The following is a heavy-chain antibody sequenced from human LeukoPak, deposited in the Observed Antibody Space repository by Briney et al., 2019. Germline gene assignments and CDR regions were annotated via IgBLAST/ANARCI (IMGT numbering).Heavy chain of an antibody. CDR1: GGSINNYY. V-gene: IGHV4-4*07. CDR2: IYTRGST. Sequence: SETLSLTCTVSGGSINNYYWSWIRQPAGKGLDWIGRIYTRGSTNYNPSLQSRVTMSVDTSKNQFSLKLSSVTAADTAVYYCARGRYCSADICSGGDAFDIWGQGTMVSVSS. J-gene: IGHJ3*02. D-gene: IGHD2-15*01. CDR3: ARGRYCSADICSGGDAFDI.